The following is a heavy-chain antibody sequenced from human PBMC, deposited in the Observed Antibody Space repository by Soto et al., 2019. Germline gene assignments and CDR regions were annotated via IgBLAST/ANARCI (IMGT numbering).Heavy chain of an antibody. J-gene: IGHJ4*02. D-gene: IGHD1-20*01. CDR3: EKDLTSVPRSYFDY. CDR2: ISWNSGSI. V-gene: IGHV3-9*01. CDR1: GFTFDDYA. Sequence: GGSLRLSCAASGFTFDDYAMHWVRQAPGKGLEWVSGISWNSGSIRYADSVKGRFTISRDNAKNSLYLQMNSLRAEDTALYYCEKDLTSVPRSYFDYWGQGTLVTVSS.